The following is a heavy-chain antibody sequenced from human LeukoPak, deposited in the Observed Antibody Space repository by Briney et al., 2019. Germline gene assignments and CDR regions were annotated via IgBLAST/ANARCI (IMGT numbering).Heavy chain of an antibody. Sequence: SETLSLTCTVSGDSISSGSFYWGWIRQPPGKGLEWIGSIYYSGSTYYNPSLNSRLTISIDTSKNQFSLKLSSVTAADTAVYYCARDRGIYDSSGRGLFDIWGQGTMVTVSS. V-gene: IGHV4-39*07. CDR1: GDSISSGSFY. CDR3: ARDRGIYDSSGRGLFDI. J-gene: IGHJ3*02. CDR2: IYYSGST. D-gene: IGHD3-22*01.